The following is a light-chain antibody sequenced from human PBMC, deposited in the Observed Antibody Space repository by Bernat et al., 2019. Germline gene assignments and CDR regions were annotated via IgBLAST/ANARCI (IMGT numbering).Light chain of an antibody. CDR1: KLGNKY. CDR2: QDT. J-gene: IGLJ3*02. CDR3: QAWDSSASV. V-gene: IGLV3-1*01. Sequence: SYELTQPPSVSVSPGQTASITCSGDKLGNKYVCWYQQKPGQSPVLIIYQDTRRPSGIPERFSGSHSWNTATLTISGTQAMDEADYYCQAWDSSASVFGGGTQLTVL.